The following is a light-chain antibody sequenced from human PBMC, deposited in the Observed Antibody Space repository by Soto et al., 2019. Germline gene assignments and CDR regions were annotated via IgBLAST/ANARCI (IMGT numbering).Light chain of an antibody. J-gene: IGKJ3*01. V-gene: IGKV1-39*01. CDR3: QQSYNSFT. Sequence: DIQMTQSPASLSASVGDRVTITCRASQSIYNYLIWYQQKPGKAPKVLIYGTSSLQSGVPSRFSGSRSGTDFTLTVSRLQHEDFATYYCQQSYNSFTFGPGTKVDIK. CDR1: QSIYNY. CDR2: GTS.